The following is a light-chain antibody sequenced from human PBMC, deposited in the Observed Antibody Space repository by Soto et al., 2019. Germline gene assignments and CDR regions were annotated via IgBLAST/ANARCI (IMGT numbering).Light chain of an antibody. V-gene: IGKV3-20*01. CDR1: QSITNNY. CDR2: GAS. J-gene: IGKJ1*01. Sequence: EIVLTQSPGTLSFSPGERATLSCRASQSITNNYLAWYQQKAGQVPRLLLYGASTRPTGIPDRFSGSGSGTDFTITITILEPDDFAVYCCQHYCSSPRTFGQGTTVEIK. CDR3: QHYCSSPRT.